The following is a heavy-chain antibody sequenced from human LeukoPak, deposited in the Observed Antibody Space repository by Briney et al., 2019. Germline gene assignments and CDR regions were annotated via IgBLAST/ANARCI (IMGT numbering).Heavy chain of an antibody. J-gene: IGHJ4*02. CDR1: GGSISSYY. V-gene: IGHV4-59*01. Sequence: SETLSLTCTVSGGSISSYYWSWIRQPPGKGLEWIGYIYYTGSTDYNPSLKSRVAISVDTSKNQFSLKLSSVTAADTAVYYCARGSRAARCTFDYWGQGTLVTVSS. CDR3: ARGSRAARCTFDY. D-gene: IGHD6-6*01. CDR2: IYYTGST.